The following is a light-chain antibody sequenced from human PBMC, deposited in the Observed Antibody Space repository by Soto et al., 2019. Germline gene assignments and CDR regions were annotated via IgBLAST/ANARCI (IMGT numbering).Light chain of an antibody. CDR2: DTN. CDR1: SANIGLND. V-gene: IGLV1-44*01. CDR3: AAWDDSLNGPV. Sequence: QSVLTQPPSASGTPGQRGTISSSGSSANIGLNDVHWYRQLSGTAPQILIYDTNQQATGVPDRFSGSRSGTSASLSIHGLQSEDGADYHGAAWDDSLNGPVFGGGTKVTVL. J-gene: IGLJ2*01.